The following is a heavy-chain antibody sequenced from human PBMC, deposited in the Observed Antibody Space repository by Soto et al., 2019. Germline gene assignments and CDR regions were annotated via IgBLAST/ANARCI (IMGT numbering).Heavy chain of an antibody. V-gene: IGHV4-4*02. CDR3: ASRDPGTSVDY. J-gene: IGHJ4*02. Sequence: TLSLTCAVSGGSFTSNNWWTWVRQPPGQGLEWIGEIYRTGSTNYNPSLKSRVTISLDKSENQCSLKVTSLTAADTAVYYCASRDPGTSVDYWGQGTLVTVSS. CDR2: IYRTGST. D-gene: IGHD1-7*01. CDR1: GGSFTSNNW.